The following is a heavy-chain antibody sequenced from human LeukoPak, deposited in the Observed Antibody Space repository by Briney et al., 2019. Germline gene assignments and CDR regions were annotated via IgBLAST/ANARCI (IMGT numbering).Heavy chain of an antibody. D-gene: IGHD6-19*01. J-gene: IGHJ4*02. CDR2: ISYHGSST. V-gene: IGHV3-30*18. Sequence: PGGSLRLSCAASGFTFSSYGMHWVRQAPGTGLEGVAFISYHGSSTYYADSVKGRFTISRDNSRTTLYLQINRLRDEDTAIYYCAKDHGPMAGIILYCGQGTLVTVSS. CDR1: GFTFSSYG. CDR3: AKDHGPMAGIILY.